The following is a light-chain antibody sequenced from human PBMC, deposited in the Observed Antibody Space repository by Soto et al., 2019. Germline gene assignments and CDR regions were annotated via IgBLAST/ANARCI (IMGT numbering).Light chain of an antibody. J-gene: IGLJ2*01. CDR3: QSYDSSLSGSVV. CDR2: GNS. CDR1: SSNIGAGYD. V-gene: IGLV1-40*01. Sequence: QSVLTQPPSVSGAPGQRVTLSCTGSSSNIGAGYDVHWYQQLPGTAPKLLIYGNSNRPSGVPDRFSGSKSGTSASLASTGLHAEDEADYYCQSYDSSLSGSVVFGGGTKLTVL.